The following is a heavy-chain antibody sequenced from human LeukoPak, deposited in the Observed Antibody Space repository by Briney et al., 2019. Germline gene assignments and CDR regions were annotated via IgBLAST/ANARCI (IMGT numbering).Heavy chain of an antibody. D-gene: IGHD4-11*01. CDR1: GGSISSYY. CDR3: ARGYGNYPLYMDV. CDR2: IYYSGST. V-gene: IGHV4-59*01. J-gene: IGHJ6*03. Sequence: PSETLSLTCTVSGGSISSYYWSWIRQPPGKGLEWIGYIYYSGSTNYNSSLKSRVTISVDTSKNQFSLKLSSVTAADTAVYYCARGYGNYPLYMDVWGKGTTVTVSS.